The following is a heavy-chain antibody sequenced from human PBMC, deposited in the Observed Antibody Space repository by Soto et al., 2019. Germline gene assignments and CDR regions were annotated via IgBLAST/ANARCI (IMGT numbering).Heavy chain of an antibody. CDR3: ARTPNYYYYYMDV. V-gene: IGHV4-59*01. Sequence: PSETLSLTCTVSGGSISSYYWSWIRQPPGKGLEWIGYIYYSGSTNYNPSLKSRVTISVDTSKNQFSLKLSSVTAADTAVYYCARTPNYYYYYMDVWGKGTTVTVSS. J-gene: IGHJ6*03. CDR2: IYYSGST. CDR1: GGSISSYY.